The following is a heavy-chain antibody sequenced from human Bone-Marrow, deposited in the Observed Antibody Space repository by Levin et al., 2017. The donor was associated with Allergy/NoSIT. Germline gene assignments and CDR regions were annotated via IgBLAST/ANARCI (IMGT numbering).Heavy chain of an antibody. Sequence: GGSLRLSCKGSGFSFSSYWIGWVRQMPGKGLEWMGIIDPSDSETRYSPPFQGQVTFSVDKSIRTAYLQWGTLKASDSAIYFCARRANCTASTCYSGFDPWGQGTLVTVSS. J-gene: IGHJ5*02. CDR1: GFSFSSYW. V-gene: IGHV5-51*01. CDR3: ARRANCTASTCYSGFDP. D-gene: IGHD2-21*02. CDR2: IDPSDSET.